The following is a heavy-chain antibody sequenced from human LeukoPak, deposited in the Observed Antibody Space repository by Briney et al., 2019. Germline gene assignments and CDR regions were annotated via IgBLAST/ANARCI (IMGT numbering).Heavy chain of an antibody. D-gene: IGHD2-15*01. CDR1: GYTFTGYY. CDR2: INPNSGGT. V-gene: IGHV1-2*02. Sequence: ASVKVSCKASGYTFTGYYMHWVRQAPGQGLEWMGWINPNSGGTNYAQKFQGRVTMTRDTSISTAYMELSRLRSDDTAVYYCARSLVEVATGLDYWGQGTLVTVSS. CDR3: ARSLVEVATGLDY. J-gene: IGHJ4*02.